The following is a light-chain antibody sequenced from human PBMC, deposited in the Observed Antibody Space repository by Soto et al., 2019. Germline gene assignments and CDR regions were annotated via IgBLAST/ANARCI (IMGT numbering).Light chain of an antibody. J-gene: IGKJ1*01. CDR2: KAS. CDR1: QSISSW. CDR3: QQYNSFPT. Sequence: DIQMTQSPSTLSASVGDRVTITCRASQSISSWLAWYQQKPGKAPKLLIYKASSLESGVPSRFSGSGSGTEFTLTISSLHPYDFATYYCQQYNSFPTVGQGTKVEIK. V-gene: IGKV1-5*03.